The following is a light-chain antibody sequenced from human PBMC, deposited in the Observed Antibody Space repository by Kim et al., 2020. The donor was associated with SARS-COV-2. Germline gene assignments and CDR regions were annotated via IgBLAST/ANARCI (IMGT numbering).Light chain of an antibody. CDR2: FAS. V-gene: IGKV6-21*01. CDR1: QSIGSK. Sequence: VTPKERVIITCRATQSIGSKLQWYQQKPGQSPKLLITFASQSFSGVPSRFSGSGTGTQFTLTINSLEAEDAAVYYCQQTASLPLTFGGGTKVEIK. J-gene: IGKJ4*01. CDR3: QQTASLPLT.